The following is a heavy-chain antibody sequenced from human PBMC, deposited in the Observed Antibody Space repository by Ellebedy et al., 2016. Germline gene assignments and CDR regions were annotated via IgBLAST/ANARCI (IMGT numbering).Heavy chain of an antibody. V-gene: IGHV3-15*01. J-gene: IGHJ4*02. CDR2: VKSKAAGGTT. CDR3: TTGGPFGTYFDY. Sequence: GGSLRLXXAASGFTFSNVWMSWVRQAPGKGLEWVGRVKSKAAGGTTDYAAPVKGRFSISRDDSRNTVFLQMDSLKTEDTAVYYCTTGGPFGTYFDYWGQGALVTVSS. D-gene: IGHD6-13*01. CDR1: GFTFSNVW.